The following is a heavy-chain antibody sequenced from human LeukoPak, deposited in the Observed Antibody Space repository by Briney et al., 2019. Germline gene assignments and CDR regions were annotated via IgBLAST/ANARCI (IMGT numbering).Heavy chain of an antibody. CDR3: ARDRAIAVAGNYYYYGMDV. V-gene: IGHV1-69*04. J-gene: IGHJ6*02. Sequence: GSSVKVSCKASGGTFSSYAISWVRQAPGQGLEWMGRIIPILGIANYAQKFQGRVTITADKSTGTAYMELSSLRSEDTAVYYCARDRAIAVAGNYYYYGMDVWGQGTTVTVSS. CDR2: IIPILGIA. CDR1: GGTFSSYA. D-gene: IGHD6-19*01.